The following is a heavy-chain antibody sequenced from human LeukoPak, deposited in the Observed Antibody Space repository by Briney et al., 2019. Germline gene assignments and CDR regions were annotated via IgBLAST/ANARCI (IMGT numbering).Heavy chain of an antibody. CDR3: ARGVMELDYFDY. CDR1: GGSISSSSYY. V-gene: IGHV4-39*01. D-gene: IGHD2-21*01. Sequence: SETLSLTCTVSGGSISSSSYYWGWIRQPPGKGLEWIGSIYYSGSTYYNPSLKSRVTISVDTSKNQFSLKLSSVTAADTAVYYCARGVMELDYFDYWGQGTLATVSS. CDR2: IYYSGST. J-gene: IGHJ4*02.